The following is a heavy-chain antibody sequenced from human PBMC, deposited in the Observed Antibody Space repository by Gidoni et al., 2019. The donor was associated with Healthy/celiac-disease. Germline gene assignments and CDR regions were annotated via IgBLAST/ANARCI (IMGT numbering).Heavy chain of an antibody. V-gene: IGHV4-39*01. CDR2: IYYSGST. CDR1: GGSISSSSYY. Sequence: QLQLQESGPGLVKPSETLSLTCTVSGGSISSSSYYWGWIRQPPGKGLEWIGSIYYSGSTYYNPSLKSRVTISVDTSKNQFSLKLSSVTAADTAVYYCAGKAIRSWFDPWGQGTLVTVSS. J-gene: IGHJ5*02. CDR3: AGKAIRSWFDP.